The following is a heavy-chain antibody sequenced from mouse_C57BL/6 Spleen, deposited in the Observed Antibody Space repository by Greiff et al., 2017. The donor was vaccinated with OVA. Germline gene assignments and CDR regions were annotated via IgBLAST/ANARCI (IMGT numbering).Heavy chain of an antibody. CDR2: IYPGDGDT. CDR1: GYAFSSSW. V-gene: IGHV1-82*01. Sequence: QVQLQQSGPELVKPGASVKISCKASGYAFSSSWMNWVKQRPGKGLEWIGRIYPGDGDTNYNGKFKGKATLTADKSSSTAYMQLSSLTSEDSAVYFCARAGGGYGSSFDYWGQGTTLTVSS. CDR3: ARAGGGYGSSFDY. D-gene: IGHD1-1*01. J-gene: IGHJ2*01.